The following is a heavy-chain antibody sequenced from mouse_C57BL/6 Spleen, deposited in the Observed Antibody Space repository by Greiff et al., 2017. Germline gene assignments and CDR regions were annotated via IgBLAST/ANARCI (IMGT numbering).Heavy chain of an antibody. CDR1: GFTFSSYT. CDR3: ARELRPYYYAMDY. CDR2: ISGGGGNT. J-gene: IGHJ4*01. D-gene: IGHD3-2*02. Sequence: EVQGVESGGGLVKPGGSLKLSCAASGFTFSSYTMSWVRQTPEKRLEWVATISGGGGNTYYPDSVKGRFTISRDNAKNTLYLQMSSLRSEDTALYYCARELRPYYYAMDYWGQGTSVTVSS. V-gene: IGHV5-9*01.